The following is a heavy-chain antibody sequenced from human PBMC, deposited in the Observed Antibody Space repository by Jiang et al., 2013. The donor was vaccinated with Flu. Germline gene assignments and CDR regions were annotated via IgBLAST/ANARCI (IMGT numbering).Heavy chain of an antibody. Sequence: GFIFSRQYMHWVRQAPGQGLEWMGRSNPTVADTIHAKKFQGRIIMTRDPSTNTLYLEVTTLTSEDTAFYYCAKDGGRYNLEYWGQGTLVTVSS. CDR1: GFIFSRQY. D-gene: IGHD1-1*01. CDR3: AKDGGRYNLEY. V-gene: IGHV1-46*01. CDR2: SNPTVADT. J-gene: IGHJ4*02.